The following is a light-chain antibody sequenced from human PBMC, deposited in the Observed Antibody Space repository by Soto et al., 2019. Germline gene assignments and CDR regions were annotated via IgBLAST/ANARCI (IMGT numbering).Light chain of an antibody. CDR3: QQYHSYET. CDR2: KAS. CDR1: QSINSW. J-gene: IGKJ1*01. V-gene: IGKV1-5*03. Sequence: DIQMTQSPSPLSASVGDRVTITCRASQSINSWLAWYQQKPGKAPKLLIYKASSLESGVPSRFSGSGSRTEFTLTISSLQPDDFATYYCQQYHSYETFGQGTKVEI.